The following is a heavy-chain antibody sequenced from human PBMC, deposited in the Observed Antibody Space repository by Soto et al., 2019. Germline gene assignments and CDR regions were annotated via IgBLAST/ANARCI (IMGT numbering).Heavy chain of an antibody. Sequence: SETLSLTCTVSGGSISSSSYYWGWIRQPPGKGLEWIGNMYYSGSTYYNPSLRSRVTISVDTSKNQFSLKLSSVTAADTAVYYCARVSYYDSSGYYQPYYYYGMDVWGQGTTVTVSS. CDR1: GGSISSSSYY. CDR2: MYYSGST. V-gene: IGHV4-39*07. J-gene: IGHJ6*02. CDR3: ARVSYYDSSGYYQPYYYYGMDV. D-gene: IGHD3-22*01.